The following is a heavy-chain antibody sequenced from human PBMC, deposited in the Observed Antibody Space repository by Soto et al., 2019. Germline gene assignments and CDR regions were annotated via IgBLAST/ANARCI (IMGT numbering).Heavy chain of an antibody. Sequence: EVQLLESGGGLVQPGGSRRFSCTASGFTFNNYAMAWVRHAPGKGLEWVSGISGSGENTNYADSVKGRFTISRDNSKNTLYLQMKRLRAEDTALYYRAKDYGVRGIMTNLFDSWGQGTLVTVSS. CDR3: AKDYGVRGIMTNLFDS. CDR2: ISGSGENT. CDR1: GFTFNNYA. V-gene: IGHV3-23*01. D-gene: IGHD3-10*01. J-gene: IGHJ4*02.